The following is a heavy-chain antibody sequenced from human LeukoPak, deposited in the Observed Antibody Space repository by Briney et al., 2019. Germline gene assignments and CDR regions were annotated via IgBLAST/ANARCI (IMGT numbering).Heavy chain of an antibody. CDR3: ARDRGMVRGVIDY. Sequence: GGSLRLSCAASGFTFSSYGMHWVRQAPGKGLEWVAVIWYDGSNKYYADSAKGRFTISRDNSKNTLYLQMNSLRAEDTAVYYCARDRGMVRGVIDYWGQGTLVTVSS. J-gene: IGHJ4*02. CDR2: IWYDGSNK. V-gene: IGHV3-33*01. D-gene: IGHD3-10*01. CDR1: GFTFSSYG.